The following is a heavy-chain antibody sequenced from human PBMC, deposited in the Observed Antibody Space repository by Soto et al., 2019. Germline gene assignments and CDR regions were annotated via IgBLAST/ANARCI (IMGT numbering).Heavy chain of an antibody. J-gene: IGHJ4*02. CDR2: IIPILGTA. CDR1: GDTFSSYA. V-gene: IGHV1-69*01. D-gene: IGHD3-3*01. Sequence: QVQLVQSGAEVKKPGSSVPVSCKASGDTFSSYAISWVRQAPGQGLVWMGLIIPILGTAKHAQRLQGRVTITADESTSTVYMELSSLRSEDTAVYYCARGAGIFGVVAVDKWGQGTLVTVSS. CDR3: ARGAGIFGVVAVDK.